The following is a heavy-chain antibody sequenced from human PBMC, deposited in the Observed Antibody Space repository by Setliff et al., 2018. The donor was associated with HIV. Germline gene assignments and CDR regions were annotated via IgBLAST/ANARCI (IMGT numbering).Heavy chain of an antibody. CDR3: AREKYKFGYQVYFFDS. D-gene: IGHD5-12*01. CDR1: DGSVSSTGYY. Sequence: TSETLSLTCTVSDGSVSSTGYYWSWLRQHPGKGLEWIGNIYYSGSTNYNPSLKSRLTISLDTSNTQFSLKLSSVTAADTAVYFCAREKYKFGYQVYFFDSWDQGTLVTVSS. CDR2: IYYSGST. V-gene: IGHV4-31*03. J-gene: IGHJ4*02.